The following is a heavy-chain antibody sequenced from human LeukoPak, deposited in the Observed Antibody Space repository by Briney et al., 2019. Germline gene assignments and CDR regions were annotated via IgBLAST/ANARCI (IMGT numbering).Heavy chain of an antibody. CDR1: GYTFTSYY. J-gene: IGHJ4*02. D-gene: IGHD2-21*02. CDR3: ARLMWRCGGACFTGGFDY. Sequence: ASVKVSCKASGYTFTSYYMHWVRQAPGQGLEWMGIINPSGCSTSYAQTFQGSVTMTRVTSTSIVYMELSSLRSEDTAVYYCARLMWRCGGACFTGGFDYWGQGTLVTVSS. V-gene: IGHV1-46*01. CDR2: INPSGCST.